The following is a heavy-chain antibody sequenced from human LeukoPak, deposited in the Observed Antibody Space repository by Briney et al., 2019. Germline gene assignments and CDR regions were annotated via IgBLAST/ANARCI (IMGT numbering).Heavy chain of an antibody. D-gene: IGHD3-10*01. CDR1: GGSISSYY. V-gene: IGHV4-4*07. CDR3: ATTLPGNCGSGSYTFDY. Sequence: SETLSLTCTVSGGSISSYYWSWIRQPAGKGLEWIGRIYTSGSTNYNPSLKSRVAMSVDTSKNQFSLKLSSVTAADTAVYYCATTLPGNCGSGSYTFDYWGQGTLVTVSS. J-gene: IGHJ4*02. CDR2: IYTSGST.